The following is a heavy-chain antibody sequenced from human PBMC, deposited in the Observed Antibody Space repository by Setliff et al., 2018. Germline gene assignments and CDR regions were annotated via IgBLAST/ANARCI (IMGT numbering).Heavy chain of an antibody. CDR2: IIPIFGTA. CDR3: ARGEDIVVVPAGFDDYSNYEDYYYGMDV. J-gene: IGHJ6*02. Sequence: SVKVSCKPSGYTFTSYAISWVRQAPGQGLGWMGGIIPIFGTANYAQKFQGRVTITADESTSTAYMELSSLRSEDTAVYYCARGEDIVVVPAGFDDYSNYEDYYYGMDVWGQGTTVTSP. D-gene: IGHD2-2*01. CDR1: GYTFTSYA. V-gene: IGHV1-69*13.